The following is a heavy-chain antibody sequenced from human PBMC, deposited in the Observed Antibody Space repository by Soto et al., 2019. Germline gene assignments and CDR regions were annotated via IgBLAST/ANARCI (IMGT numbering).Heavy chain of an antibody. CDR3: ARGGWVAGTFNYYGMDV. J-gene: IGHJ6*04. V-gene: IGHV1-46*01. Sequence: ASVKVSCKASGYTFTSYYMHWVRQAPGQGLEWMGIINPSGGSTSYAQKFQGRVTMTRDTSTSTVYMELSSLRSEDTAVYYCARGGWVAGTFNYYGMDVWGKGTTVTVSS. CDR2: INPSGGST. CDR1: GYTFTSYY. D-gene: IGHD6-19*01.